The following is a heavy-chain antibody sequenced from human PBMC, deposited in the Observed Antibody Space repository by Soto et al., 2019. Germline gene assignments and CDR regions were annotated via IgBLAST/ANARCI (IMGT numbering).Heavy chain of an antibody. V-gene: IGHV3-30-3*01. CDR1: GFTVSSYA. D-gene: IGHD1-26*01. CDR3: ARDLIVGGTFSRYFDC. J-gene: IGHJ4*02. CDR2: ISYDGSNK. Sequence: PGGSLRLSCAASGFTVSSYAMHWVRQAPGKGLEWVAVISYDGSNKYYADSVKGRFTISRDNSKNTLYLQMNSLRAEDTAVYYCARDLIVGGTFSRYFDCWGQGTLVTVSS.